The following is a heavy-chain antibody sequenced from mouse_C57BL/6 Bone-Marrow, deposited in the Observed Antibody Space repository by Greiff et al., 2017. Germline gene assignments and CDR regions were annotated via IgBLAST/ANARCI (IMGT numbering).Heavy chain of an antibody. CDR2: ISSGGSYT. V-gene: IGHV5-6*01. D-gene: IGHD2-4*01. Sequence: EVQLVESGGDLVKPGGSLKLSCAASGFTFSSYGMSWVRPTPDKRLEWVATISSGGSYTYYPDSVKGRFTISRDNAKNTLYLQMSSLKSEDTAMYYCARRAYYDYDEAMDYWGQGTSVTVSS. CDR3: ARRAYYDYDEAMDY. J-gene: IGHJ4*01. CDR1: GFTFSSYG.